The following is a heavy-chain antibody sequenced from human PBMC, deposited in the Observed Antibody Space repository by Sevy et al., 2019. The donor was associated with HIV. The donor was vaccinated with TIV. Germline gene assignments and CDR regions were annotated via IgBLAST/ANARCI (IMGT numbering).Heavy chain of an antibody. CDR3: AKGPYSGDDSNYFAS. D-gene: IGHD5-12*01. Sequence: GGSLRLSCAASGFIFSNFAMSWVRQAPGKGLEWVSGISVNGGSTYYADSVRGRFTISRDNSKNTLYLQMNSLRAEDTAVYYCAKGPYSGDDSNYFASWGQGTLVTVSS. CDR2: ISVNGGST. CDR1: GFIFSNFA. V-gene: IGHV3-23*01. J-gene: IGHJ4*02.